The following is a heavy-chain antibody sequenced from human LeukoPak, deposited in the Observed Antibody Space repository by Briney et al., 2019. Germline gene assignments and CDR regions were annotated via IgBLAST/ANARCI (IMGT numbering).Heavy chain of an antibody. D-gene: IGHD6-19*01. CDR1: GYTFTSCY. Sequence: GASVTVSCKASGYTFTSCYMHWVRQAPGQGLEWMGIINPSGGSTSYAQKFQGRVTMTGDTSTSTVYMELSSLRSEDTAVYYCARDGEYSSGWYYFDYWGQGTLVTVSS. CDR2: INPSGGST. CDR3: ARDGEYSSGWYYFDY. V-gene: IGHV1-46*01. J-gene: IGHJ4*02.